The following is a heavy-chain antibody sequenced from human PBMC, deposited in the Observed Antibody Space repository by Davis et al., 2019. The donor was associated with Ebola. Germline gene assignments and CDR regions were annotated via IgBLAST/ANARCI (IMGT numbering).Heavy chain of an antibody. CDR2: TYYSGST. CDR3: ARRGTSSWYAGWFDP. J-gene: IGHJ5*02. CDR1: GGSISSYY. V-gene: IGHV4-59*08. Sequence: SETLSLTCTVPGGSISSYYWSWIRQPPGKGLEWIGYTYYSGSTNYNPSLKSRVTISVDTSKNRFSLKLSSVTAADTAMYYCARRGTSSWYAGWFDPWGQGTLVTVSS. D-gene: IGHD6-13*01.